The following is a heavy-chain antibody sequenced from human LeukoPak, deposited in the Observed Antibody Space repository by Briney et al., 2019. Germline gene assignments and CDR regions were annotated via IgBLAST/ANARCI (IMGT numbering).Heavy chain of an antibody. CDR1: GGSISSSSYY. V-gene: IGHV4-39*01. Sequence: SETLSLTCTVSGGSISSSSYYWGWIRQPPGKGLEGIGSIYYSGSTYYNPSLKSRVTISVDTSKNQFSLKLSSVTAADTAVYYCATHLRFLEWSFDYWGQGTLVTVSS. D-gene: IGHD3-3*01. J-gene: IGHJ4*02. CDR2: IYYSGST. CDR3: ATHLRFLEWSFDY.